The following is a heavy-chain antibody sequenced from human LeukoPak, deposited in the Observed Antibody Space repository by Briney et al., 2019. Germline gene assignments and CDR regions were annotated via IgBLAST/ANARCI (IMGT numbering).Heavy chain of an antibody. D-gene: IGHD1-26*01. J-gene: IGHJ3*02. Sequence: ASVKVSCKASGYTFTSYYMHWVRQAPGQGLEWMGIINPSGGSTSYAQKFQGRVTMTRDTSTSTVYMELSSLRSEDTAVYYCARGSPFEWDVFGDSFDIWGQGTVVTVSS. CDR3: ARGSPFEWDVFGDSFDI. V-gene: IGHV1-46*01. CDR2: INPSGGST. CDR1: GYTFTSYY.